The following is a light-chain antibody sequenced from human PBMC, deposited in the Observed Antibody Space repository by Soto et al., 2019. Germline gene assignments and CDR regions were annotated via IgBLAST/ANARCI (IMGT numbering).Light chain of an antibody. V-gene: IGLV1-40*01. CDR2: GDN. CDR3: QSYDSSLSHVV. Sequence: QSVLTQPPSVSGAPGQRVTIPCTGSSSNIGSYYDVHCNQHLPGTFPKLLIYGDNNRPSGVPDRFSGSKSGTSASLAITGLQAEDEADYYCQSYDSSLSHVVFGGGTKLTVL. J-gene: IGLJ2*01. CDR1: SSNIGSYYD.